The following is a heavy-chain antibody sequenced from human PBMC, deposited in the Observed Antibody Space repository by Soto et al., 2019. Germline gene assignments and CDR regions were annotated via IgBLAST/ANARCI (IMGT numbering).Heavy chain of an antibody. CDR3: QAEDGIRDL. J-gene: IGHJ2*01. D-gene: IGHD2-21*01. Sequence: KGLEWVSSITYTGDSTYYGDSVKGRFTISRDNAKNSLYLQMNSLRAEYTAFFFFQAEDGIRDL. CDR2: ITYTGDST. V-gene: IGHV3-21*01.